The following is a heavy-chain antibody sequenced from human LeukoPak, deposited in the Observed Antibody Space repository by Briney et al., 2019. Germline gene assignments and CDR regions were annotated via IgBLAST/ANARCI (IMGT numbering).Heavy chain of an antibody. CDR2: MNPNSGNT. J-gene: IGHJ6*02. V-gene: IGHV1-8*01. CDR3: TVLQIYSSGWYTLLDYYYGMDV. Sequence: GASVKVSCKASGYTFTSYDINWVRQATGQGLEWMGWMNPNSGNTGYAQKFQGRVTMTRNTSISTAYMELSSLRSEDTAVYYCTVLQIYSSGWYTLLDYYYGMDVWGQGTTVTISS. CDR1: GYTFTSYD. D-gene: IGHD6-19*01.